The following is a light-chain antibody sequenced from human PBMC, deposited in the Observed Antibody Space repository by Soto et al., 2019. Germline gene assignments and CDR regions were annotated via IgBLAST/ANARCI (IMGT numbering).Light chain of an antibody. J-gene: IGKJ5*01. CDR1: EVVTTN. V-gene: IGKV3-15*01. CDR2: GAS. Sequence: EIVMTQSPATLSVSPGERATLSCRASEVVTTNLAWYQQKPGQAPRLLIYGASTRAAGIPDRFSGSGSGTQSTLTISSLQFEDFAVYYCPQYSNWPPITFGQGTRLEIK. CDR3: PQYSNWPPIT.